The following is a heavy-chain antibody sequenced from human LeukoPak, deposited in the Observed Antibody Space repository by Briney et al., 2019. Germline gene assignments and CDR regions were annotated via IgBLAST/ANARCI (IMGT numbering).Heavy chain of an antibody. V-gene: IGHV4-39*01. J-gene: IGHJ3*02. Sequence: SETLSLTCTVSGGSISSSSYYWDWIRQSPGKGLDWIGNIYSGGSTYYTPSLKSRVTISVDTSKNQFSLELSSVTAADTAIYFCARHSRSGSGGYENAFDIWGQGTMVTVSS. CDR3: ARHSRSGSGGYENAFDI. CDR2: IYSGGST. CDR1: GGSISSSSYY. D-gene: IGHD5-12*01.